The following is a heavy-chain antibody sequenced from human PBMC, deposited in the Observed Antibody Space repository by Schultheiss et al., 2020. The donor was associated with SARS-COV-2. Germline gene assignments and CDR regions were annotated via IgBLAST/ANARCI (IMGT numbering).Heavy chain of an antibody. V-gene: IGHV3-9*01. CDR1: GFTFDDYA. J-gene: IGHJ3*02. Sequence: GGSLRLSCAASGFTFDDYAMHWVRQAPGKGLEWVSGISWNSGSIGYADSVKGRFTISRDNAKNSLYLQMNSLRAEDTALYYCAKPLPPRGILWGAFDIWGQGTMVTVSS. D-gene: IGHD3-9*01. CDR3: AKPLPPRGILWGAFDI. CDR2: ISWNSGSI.